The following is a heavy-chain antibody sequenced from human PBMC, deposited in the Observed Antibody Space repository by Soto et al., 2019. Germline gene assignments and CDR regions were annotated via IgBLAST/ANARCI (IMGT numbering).Heavy chain of an antibody. V-gene: IGHV1-3*01. CDR3: ARAGYSSCLDYYFDY. CDR2: INVGNAKT. D-gene: IGHD6-19*01. CDR1: GYTFTTYA. Sequence: QVQLVQSGAEVKKPGASVKVSCKTSGYTFTTYAMHWVRQAPGQRLEWMGWINVGNAKTKYSQKFQGRVTITRDTSASAAYMELSSLRFEDTAVYYCARAGYSSCLDYYFDYWGQGALVTVSS. J-gene: IGHJ4*02.